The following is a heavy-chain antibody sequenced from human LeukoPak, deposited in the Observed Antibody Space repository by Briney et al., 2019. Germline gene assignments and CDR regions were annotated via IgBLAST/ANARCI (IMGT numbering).Heavy chain of an antibody. V-gene: IGHV1-69*13. CDR1: GGTFNSSA. CDR2: IIPIFGTA. D-gene: IGHD3-9*01. CDR3: ARDGYYDMLTGYSPHIYYYYMDV. Sequence: ASVKVSCKASGGTFNSSAISWVRQAPGQGLEWMGGIIPIFGTANYAQKFQGRVTITADESTSTAYMELSSLRSEDTAVYYCARDGYYDMLTGYSPHIYYYYMDVWGKGTTVIISS. J-gene: IGHJ6*03.